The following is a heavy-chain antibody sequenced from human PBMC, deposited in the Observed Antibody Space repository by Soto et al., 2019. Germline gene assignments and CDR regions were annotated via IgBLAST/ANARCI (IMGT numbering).Heavy chain of an antibody. CDR2: IWYDGSNT. J-gene: IGHJ4*02. CDR1: GFIFSSFG. CDR3: VRDLLGSGGHFDY. V-gene: IGHV3-33*01. D-gene: IGHD7-27*01. Sequence: PGGSLRLSCAASGFIFSSFGMHWVRQAPGKGLEWVAHIWYDGSNTYYADSVKGRFTISRDNSRNTVYLKMNSMRAEDTAVYPCVRDLLGSGGHFDYWGQGTPVTVSS.